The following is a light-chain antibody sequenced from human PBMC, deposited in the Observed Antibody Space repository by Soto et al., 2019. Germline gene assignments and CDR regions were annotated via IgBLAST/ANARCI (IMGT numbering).Light chain of an antibody. CDR3: MQALQAPFT. Sequence: DIVLTQSPLSLPVTPGEPASISCRSSQSLLHSNGYNYLDWYLQNPGQSPQLLIYWGSHRASGVPDRFSGCGSGTDFTLKISRVEAEDVGVYYCMQALQAPFTFGGGTKVEIK. CDR2: WGS. CDR1: QSLLHSNGYNY. J-gene: IGKJ4*01. V-gene: IGKV2-28*01.